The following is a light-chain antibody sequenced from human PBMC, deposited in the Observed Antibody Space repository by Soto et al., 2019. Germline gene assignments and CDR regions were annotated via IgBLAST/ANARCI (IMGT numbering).Light chain of an antibody. J-gene: IGKJ1*01. V-gene: IGKV1-5*01. CDR1: QSVGTW. CDR2: GAS. CDR3: QQYNRNTWR. Sequence: DIQMTQSPSTLSASVGGRVTITCRASQSVGTWVAWYQQKPGKAPKLLIYGASNLELGVPSRFSGSGSGTEFTLTITTLRPDEFATYFFQQYNRNTWRFGPGTKVDI.